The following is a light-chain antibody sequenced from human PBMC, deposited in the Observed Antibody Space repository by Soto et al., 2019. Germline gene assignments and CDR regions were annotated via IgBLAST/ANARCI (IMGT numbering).Light chain of an antibody. CDR1: QSVSSN. Sequence: EIVMTQSPATLSLSPGERATLSCRASQSVSSNLAWYQQKPGQAPRLLIYGASTRATGIPARFSGSGSGTEFTLTVSGLQSEDIAVYYWQQYNNWLPLLRRSYTFGQGTKLEIK. CDR2: GAS. V-gene: IGKV3-15*01. CDR3: QQYNNWLPLLRRSYT. J-gene: IGKJ2*01.